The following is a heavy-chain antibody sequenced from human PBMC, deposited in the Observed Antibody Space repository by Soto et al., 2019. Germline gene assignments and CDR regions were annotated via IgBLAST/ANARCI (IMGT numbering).Heavy chain of an antibody. V-gene: IGHV3-30*18. D-gene: IGHD2-15*01. CDR1: GFTCSSYG. Sequence: GGSLRLSCAASGFTCSSYGMHWVRQAPGKGLEWVAVISYDGSNKYYADSVKGRFTISRDNSKNTLYLQMNSLRAEDTAVYYCAKDGGYCSGGSCYSGWFDPWGQGTLVTVSS. J-gene: IGHJ5*02. CDR3: AKDGGYCSGGSCYSGWFDP. CDR2: ISYDGSNK.